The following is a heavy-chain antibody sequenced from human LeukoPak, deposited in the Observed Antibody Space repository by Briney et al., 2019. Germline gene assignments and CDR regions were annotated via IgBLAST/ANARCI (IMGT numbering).Heavy chain of an antibody. CDR2: IYYSGST. J-gene: IGHJ3*02. Sequence: SETLSLTCTVSGGSISSYYWSWIRQPPGKGLEWIGYIYYSGSTNYNPSLKSRVTISVDTSKNQFSLKLRSVTAADTAVYYCARWKAYYYESSGYPDTFDMWGQGTMVTVSS. CDR1: GGSISSYY. CDR3: ARWKAYYYESSGYPDTFDM. D-gene: IGHD3-22*01. V-gene: IGHV4-59*01.